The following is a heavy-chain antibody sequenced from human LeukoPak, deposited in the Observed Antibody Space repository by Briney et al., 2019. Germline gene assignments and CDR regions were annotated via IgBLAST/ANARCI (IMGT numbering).Heavy chain of an antibody. J-gene: IGHJ4*02. Sequence: GGSLRLSCAASGFTFSSYWMSWVRQAPGKGLEWVANIKQDGSEKYYVDSVKGRFTISRDNAKNSLYLQMNSLRAEDTAVYYCAREAYDYVWGSYRPVDYWGQGTLVTVSS. CDR1: GFTFSSYW. V-gene: IGHV3-7*03. CDR3: AREAYDYVWGSYRPVDY. D-gene: IGHD3-16*02. CDR2: IKQDGSEK.